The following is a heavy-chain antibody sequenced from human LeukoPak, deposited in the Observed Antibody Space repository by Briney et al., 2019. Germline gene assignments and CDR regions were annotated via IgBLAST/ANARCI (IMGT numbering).Heavy chain of an antibody. J-gene: IGHJ4*02. V-gene: IGHV3-30*18. D-gene: IGHD3-10*01. CDR2: ISYDGSNK. CDR1: GFTFSSYG. CDR3: AKGQWFGEQYYFDY. Sequence: GGSLRLSCAASGFTFSSYGTHWVRQAPGKGLEWVTIISYDGSNKYYGDSVKGRFTISRDNSKNTLYLQMNSLRAEDTAVYYCAKGQWFGEQYYFDYWGQGTLVTVSS.